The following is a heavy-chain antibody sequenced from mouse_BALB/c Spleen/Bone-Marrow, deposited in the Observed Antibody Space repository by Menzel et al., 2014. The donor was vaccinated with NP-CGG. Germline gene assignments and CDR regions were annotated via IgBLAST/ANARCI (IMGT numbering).Heavy chain of an antibody. CDR3: AEHHGIACYFDY. V-gene: IGHV1S130*01. J-gene: IGHJ2*01. Sequence: QVQLQQSGSVLVRPGASVKLSCKASDYTFTNSWIHWAKQRPGQGLEWIGEIHPNSGNTNYNEKFKGKATLTVDTSSSTVYMDLSSLTSEASAVYYCAEHHGIACYFDYWGQGTTLTVSS. CDR1: DYTFTNSW. CDR2: IHPNSGNT.